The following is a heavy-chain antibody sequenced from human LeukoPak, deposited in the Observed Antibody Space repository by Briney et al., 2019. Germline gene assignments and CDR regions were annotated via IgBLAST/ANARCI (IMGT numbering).Heavy chain of an antibody. CDR1: GYSFTSYW. Sequence: GESLKISCKGSGYSFTSYWIGWVRQMPGKGLEWVGIIYPGDSDTRYSPSFQGQVTVSADKSISTAYLQWSSLKASDTAMYYCARLYDILNGNSFDYGGQGTLVTVSS. CDR2: IYPGDSDT. J-gene: IGHJ4*02. D-gene: IGHD3-9*01. CDR3: ARLYDILNGNSFDY. V-gene: IGHV5-51*01.